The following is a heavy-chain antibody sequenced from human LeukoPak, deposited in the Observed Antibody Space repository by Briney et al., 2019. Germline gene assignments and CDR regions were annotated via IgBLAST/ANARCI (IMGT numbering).Heavy chain of an antibody. CDR3: AKGGMERPLFDY. CDR2: ISYDGSNK. V-gene: IGHV3-30*18. D-gene: IGHD3-16*01. J-gene: IGHJ4*02. Sequence: PGRSLRLSCAASGFTFSSYGMHWVRQAPGKGLEWVAVISYDGSNKYYADSVKGRFTISRDNSKNTLYLQMNSLRAEDTAVYYCAKGGMERPLFDYWGQGTLVTVSS. CDR1: GFTFSSYG.